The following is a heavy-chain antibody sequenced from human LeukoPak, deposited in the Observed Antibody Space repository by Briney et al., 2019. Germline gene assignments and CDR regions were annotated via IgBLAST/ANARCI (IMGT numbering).Heavy chain of an antibody. D-gene: IGHD1-26*01. J-gene: IGHJ4*02. CDR3: AKGVGATKLRGSDS. CDR1: GFTFSSYA. CDR2: ISGSGDNT. Sequence: GGSLRLSCAASGFTFSSYAMSWVRQAPGKGLEGGSAISGSGDNTSYAASVKGRFTISRDNSKNTLYLQMNSLRAEDTDVYYCAKGVGATKLRGSDSWGQGTLVTVSS. V-gene: IGHV3-23*01.